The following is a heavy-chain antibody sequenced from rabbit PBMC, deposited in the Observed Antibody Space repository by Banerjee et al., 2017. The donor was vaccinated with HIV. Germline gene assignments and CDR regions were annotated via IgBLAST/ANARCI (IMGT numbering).Heavy chain of an antibody. V-gene: IGHV1S40*01. CDR2: IYAGDSTNT. CDR1: GFSFSSSYW. D-gene: IGHD6-1*01. CDR3: SGYANAGAYFNL. Sequence: QSLEESGGDLVKPGASLTLTCTASGFSFSSSYWICWVRQAPGKGLEWIACIYAGDSTNTYYASWAKGRFTISKTSSTTVTLQMTSLTAADTATYFCSGYANAGAYFNLWGQGTLVTVS. J-gene: IGHJ4*01.